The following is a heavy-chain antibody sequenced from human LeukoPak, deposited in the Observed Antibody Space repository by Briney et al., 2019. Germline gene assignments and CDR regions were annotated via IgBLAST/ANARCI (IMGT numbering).Heavy chain of an antibody. Sequence: SETLSLTCTVSGGSISSYYWSWIRQPPGKGLEWIGYIYYSGSTNYNPSLKSRVTISVDTSKNQFSLKLSSVAAADTAVYYYASSPPGDGYNGCYFDYWGQGTLVTVSS. CDR2: IYYSGST. J-gene: IGHJ4*02. CDR3: ASSPPGDGYNGCYFDY. D-gene: IGHD5-24*01. V-gene: IGHV4-59*01. CDR1: GGSISSYY.